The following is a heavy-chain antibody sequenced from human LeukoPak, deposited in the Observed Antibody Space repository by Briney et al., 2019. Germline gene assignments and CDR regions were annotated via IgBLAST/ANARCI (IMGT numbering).Heavy chain of an antibody. J-gene: IGHJ4*02. V-gene: IGHV3-21*01. D-gene: IGHD2-15*01. CDR2: ISSSSSYI. Sequence: GGSLRLSCAASGFTFSSYSMNWVRQAPGKGLEWVSSISSSSSYIYYADSVKGRFTISRDNAKNSLYLQMNSLRAEDTAVYYCARDSCSGGSCYPSADYWGQGTLVTVSS. CDR1: GFTFSSYS. CDR3: ARDSCSGGSCYPSADY.